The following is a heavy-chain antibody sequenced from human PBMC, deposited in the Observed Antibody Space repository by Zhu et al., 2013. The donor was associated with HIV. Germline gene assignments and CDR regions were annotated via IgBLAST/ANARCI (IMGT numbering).Heavy chain of an antibody. V-gene: IGHV3-23*01. CDR3: AKVSWSTVVPGGDY. Sequence: EGQLLESGGGLVQPGGSLRLSCVASGLTFSSHAMSWVRQAPGKGLEWVSAISDSDGSSTYYADSVKGRFTISRDDSKNTLYLQMNNLRVEDTAIYYCAKVSWSTVVPGGDYWGQGILVTVSS. CDR1: GLTFSSHA. J-gene: IGHJ4*02. CDR2: ISDSDGSST. D-gene: IGHD4-4*01.